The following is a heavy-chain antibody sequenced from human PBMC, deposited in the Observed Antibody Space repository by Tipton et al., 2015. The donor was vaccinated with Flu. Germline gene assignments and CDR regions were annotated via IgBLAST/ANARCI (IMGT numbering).Heavy chain of an antibody. D-gene: IGHD3-22*01. CDR1: GGSISSYY. CDR2: IYYSGST. J-gene: IGHJ6*03. Sequence: TLSLTCTVSGGSISSYYWSWIRQPPGKGLEWIGYIYYSGSTNYNPSLKSRVTISVDTSKNQFSLKLSSVTAADTAVYYCARVGYDSSGYYYEYYYYMDVWGKGTTVTVSS. V-gene: IGHV4-59*08. CDR3: ARVGYDSSGYYYEYYYYMDV.